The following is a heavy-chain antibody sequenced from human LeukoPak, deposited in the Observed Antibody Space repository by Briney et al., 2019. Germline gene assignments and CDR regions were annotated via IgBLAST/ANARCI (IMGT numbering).Heavy chain of an antibody. CDR3: AKVPFYCSSTSCYTVY. D-gene: IGHD2-2*02. V-gene: IGHV3-23*01. CDR2: ISGSGGST. CDR1: GSTFSSYA. J-gene: IGHJ4*02. Sequence: GGSLRLSCAASGSTFSSYAMSWVRQAPGKGLEWVSAISGSGGSTYYADSVKGRFTISRDNSKNTLYLQMNSLRAEDTAVYYCAKVPFYCSSTSCYTVYWGQGTLVTVSS.